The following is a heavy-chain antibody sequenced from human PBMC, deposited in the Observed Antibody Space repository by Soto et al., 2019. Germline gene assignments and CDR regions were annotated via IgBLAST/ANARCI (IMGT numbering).Heavy chain of an antibody. CDR1: GFTFSSYA. CDR3: AKCSDSSGWYDDY. J-gene: IGHJ4*02. D-gene: IGHD6-19*01. V-gene: IGHV3-23*01. Sequence: EVLLLESGGGLVQPGGSLRLSCAASGFTFSSYAMCWVRQAPGKGLEWVSAITGGAIVANYADSVKGRFTISRDNSKNTLYLQMTSLRADDTAVYYCAKCSDSSGWYDDYWGQGTLVTVSS. CDR2: ITGGAIVA.